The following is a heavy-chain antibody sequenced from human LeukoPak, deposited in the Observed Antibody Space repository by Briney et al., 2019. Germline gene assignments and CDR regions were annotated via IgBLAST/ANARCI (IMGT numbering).Heavy chain of an antibody. CDR2: IYYSGST. CDR3: ARQYGLGSYYPSGLLFDY. V-gene: IGHV4-39*01. Sequence: KSSETLSLTCTVSGGSISSSSYYWGWLRQPPGKGLEWIGSIYYSGSTYYNPSRKSRVTISVDTSKNQFSLKLSSVTAADTAVYYCARQYGLGSYYPSGLLFDYWGQGTLVTVSS. J-gene: IGHJ4*02. CDR1: GGSISSSSYY. D-gene: IGHD3-10*01.